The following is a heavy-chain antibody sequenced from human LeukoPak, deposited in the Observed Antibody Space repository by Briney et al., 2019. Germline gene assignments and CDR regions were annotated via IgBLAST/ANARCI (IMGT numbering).Heavy chain of an antibody. CDR1: GFTFSSYW. V-gene: IGHV3-7*01. D-gene: IGHD3-22*01. J-gene: IGHJ4*02. CDR2: IKQDGSEK. Sequence: GGSLRLSCAASGFTFSSYWMSWVRQAPGKGLEWVANIKQDGSEKYYVDSVRGRFTISRDNAKNSLYLQMNSLRAEDTAVYYCAGRRYYYDSSGYVDYWGQGTLVTVSS. CDR3: AGRRYYYDSSGYVDY.